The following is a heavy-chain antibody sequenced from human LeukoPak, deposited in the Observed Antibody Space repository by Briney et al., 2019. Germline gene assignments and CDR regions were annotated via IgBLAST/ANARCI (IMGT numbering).Heavy chain of an antibody. CDR3: ARGALAVAVDY. V-gene: IGHV4-34*01. J-gene: IGHJ4*02. Sequence: SETLSLTCAVYGGSFSGYHWSWIRQPLGKGLEWIGDISHSGSTNYNPSLKSRVTISVDTSKNQFSLKLSAVTAADTAVYYCARGALAVAVDYWGQGTLVTVSS. CDR2: ISHSGST. D-gene: IGHD6-19*01. CDR1: GGSFSGYH.